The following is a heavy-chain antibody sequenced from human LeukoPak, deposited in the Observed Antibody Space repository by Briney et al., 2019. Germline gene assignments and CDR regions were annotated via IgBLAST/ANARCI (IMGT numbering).Heavy chain of an antibody. Sequence: SETLSLTCAVYGGSFSGYYWSWIRQPPGKGLEWIREINHSGSTNYNPSLKSRVTISVDTSKNQFSLKLSSVTAADTAVYYCARGAAYCGGDCYTRTSDFDYWGQGTLVTVSS. CDR3: ARGAAYCGGDCYTRTSDFDY. D-gene: IGHD2-21*02. CDR2: INHSGST. V-gene: IGHV4-34*01. J-gene: IGHJ4*02. CDR1: GGSFSGYY.